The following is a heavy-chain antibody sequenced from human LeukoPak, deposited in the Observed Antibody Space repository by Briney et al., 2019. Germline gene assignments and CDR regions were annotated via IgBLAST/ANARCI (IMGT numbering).Heavy chain of an antibody. V-gene: IGHV3-23*01. CDR1: GFTLRSHA. CDR2: LCGCGGSK. Sequence: GALRLPCAGPGFTLRSHALSWVRPAPGKGLEWVSALCGCGGSKYLPDSVKGRFTISRDNSKNTLYLQMNSLRAEDTAVYYCAKLNDFWSGGPYYYGSGSYYKEGYYFDYWGQGTLVTVSS. J-gene: IGHJ4*02. CDR3: AKLNDFWSGGPYYYGSGSYYKEGYYFDY. D-gene: IGHD3-10*01.